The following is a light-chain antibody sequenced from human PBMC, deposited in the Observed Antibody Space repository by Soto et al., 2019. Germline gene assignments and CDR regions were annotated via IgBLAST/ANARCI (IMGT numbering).Light chain of an antibody. CDR3: QQYHTYRT. J-gene: IGKJ1*01. CDR2: DAS. Sequence: DIQMTQAPSTLSASIGDRVIITCRASQSISHWLAWYQQKPGKAPKLLISDASILESGVPSRFSGSTSGTEFTLTISSLQPDDLATYYCQQYHTYRTFGQGTKVEIK. V-gene: IGKV1-5*01. CDR1: QSISHW.